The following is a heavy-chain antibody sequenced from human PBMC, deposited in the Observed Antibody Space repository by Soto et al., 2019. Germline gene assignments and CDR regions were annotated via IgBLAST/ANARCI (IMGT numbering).Heavy chain of an antibody. Sequence: EVQLVESGGGLVQPGGSLRLSCAASGFTVSTNYMSWVRQAPGKGLVWVSVIYSGGSTYYADSVKGRFTISRDNSKNTLYLRINSLRAEDPAVYYCASSSGWYYDYWGQGTLVTVSS. CDR2: IYSGGST. J-gene: IGHJ4*02. V-gene: IGHV3-66*01. D-gene: IGHD6-19*01. CDR3: ASSSGWYYDY. CDR1: GFTVSTNY.